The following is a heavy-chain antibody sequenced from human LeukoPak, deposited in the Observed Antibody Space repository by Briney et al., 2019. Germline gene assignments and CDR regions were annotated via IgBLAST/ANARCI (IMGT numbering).Heavy chain of an antibody. D-gene: IGHD3-22*01. J-gene: IGHJ3*02. V-gene: IGHV1-46*01. CDR1: GYTFTSYY. CDR2: INPSGGST. CDR3: ARDLDSSGYHYDAFDI. Sequence: ASVKVSCTASGYTFTSYYMHWVRQAPGQGLEWMGIINPSGGSTSYAQKFQGRVTMTRDTSTSTVYMELSSLRSEDTAVYYCARDLDSSGYHYDAFDIWGQGTMVTVSS.